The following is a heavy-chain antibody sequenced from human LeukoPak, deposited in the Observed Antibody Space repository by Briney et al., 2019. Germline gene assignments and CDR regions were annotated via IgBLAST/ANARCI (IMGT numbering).Heavy chain of an antibody. Sequence: ASVKVSCKASGYSFTNYALNWVRQAPGQGLEFMGWIHPSTGNPSYAQGFSGRFVFYLDTSFTTTYLQISDLKAEDTAVYFCTRALDSLGGLSLPDYWGQGTLVTVSS. CDR2: IHPSTGNP. D-gene: IGHD3-16*02. CDR3: TRALDSLGGLSLPDY. J-gene: IGHJ4*02. CDR1: GYSFTNYA. V-gene: IGHV7-4-1*02.